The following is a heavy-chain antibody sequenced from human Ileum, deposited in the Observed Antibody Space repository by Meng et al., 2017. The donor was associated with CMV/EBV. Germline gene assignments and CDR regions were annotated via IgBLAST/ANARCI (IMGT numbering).Heavy chain of an antibody. Sequence: FSGYYWSWIRQPPGKGLEWIGEINHSGSTNYNPSLKSRVTISVDTSKNPFSLKLSSVTAADTAVYYCARSLILGYCSSTSCPRRYFDLWGRGTLVTVSS. V-gene: IGHV4-34*01. J-gene: IGHJ2*01. CDR3: ARSLILGYCSSTSCPRRYFDL. CDR2: INHSGST. D-gene: IGHD2-2*01. CDR1: FSGYY.